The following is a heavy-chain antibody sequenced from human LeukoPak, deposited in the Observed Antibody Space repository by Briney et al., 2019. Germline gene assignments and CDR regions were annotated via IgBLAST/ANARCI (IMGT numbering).Heavy chain of an antibody. Sequence: SETLSLTCTVSGGSISSSSYYWGWIRQPPGKGLEWIGSIYYSGSTYYNPSLKSRVTISVDTSKNQFSLKLSSVSAADTAVYYCARDGVPMVRGVMVPYYYYGMDVWGQGTTVTVSS. CDR3: ARDGVPMVRGVMVPYYYYGMDV. CDR2: IYYSGST. CDR1: GGSISSSSYY. V-gene: IGHV4-39*07. D-gene: IGHD3-10*01. J-gene: IGHJ6*02.